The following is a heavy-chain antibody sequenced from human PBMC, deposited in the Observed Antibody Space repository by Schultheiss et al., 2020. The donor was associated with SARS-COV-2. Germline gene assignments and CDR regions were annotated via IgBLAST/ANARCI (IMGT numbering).Heavy chain of an antibody. J-gene: IGHJ5*02. CDR3: ARHSPYGSGRGVWFDP. Sequence: SETLSLTCTVSGGSISSGGYYWSWIRQHPGKGLEWIGSIYFTGTTYYNPSLKSRVTISIDTSKNQFSLKLSSVTAADTAVYYCARHSPYGSGRGVWFDPWGQGTLVTVSS. CDR2: IYFTGTT. CDR1: GGSISSGGYY. D-gene: IGHD3-10*01. V-gene: IGHV4-31*03.